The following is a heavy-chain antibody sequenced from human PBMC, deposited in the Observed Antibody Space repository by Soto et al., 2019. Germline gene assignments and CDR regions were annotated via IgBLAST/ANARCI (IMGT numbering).Heavy chain of an antibody. CDR1: GYTFTSCA. CDR3: ARAAGWTAVGD. CDR2: INAGNGNT. V-gene: IGHV1-3*01. D-gene: IGHD3-16*01. J-gene: IGHJ4*02. Sequence: QVQLVQSGAEVKKPGASVKVSCKASGYTFTSCAMHWVRQGPGQRLEWMGWINAGNGNTKYSQKFQGRVTITRDTSASTAYMELSSLRSEDTAVYYCARAAGWTAVGDWGQGTLVTVSS.